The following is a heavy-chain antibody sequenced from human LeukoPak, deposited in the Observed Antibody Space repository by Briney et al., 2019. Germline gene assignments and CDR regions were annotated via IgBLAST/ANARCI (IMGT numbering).Heavy chain of an antibody. V-gene: IGHV4-39*01. CDR3: ARQDRITMIVVVYDAFDI. J-gene: IGHJ3*02. Sequence: PSETLSLTCTVSGGSISSSSYYWGWIRQPPGKGLEWSGSIYYSGSTYYNPSLKSRVTISVDTSKNHFSLKLSSVTAADTAVYYCARQDRITMIVVVYDAFDIWGQGTMVTVSS. D-gene: IGHD3-22*01. CDR1: GGSISSSSYY. CDR2: IYYSGST.